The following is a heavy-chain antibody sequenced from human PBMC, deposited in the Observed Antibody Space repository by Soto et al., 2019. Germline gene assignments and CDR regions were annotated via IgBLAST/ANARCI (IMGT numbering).Heavy chain of an antibody. Sequence: EVQLVESGGGLVQPGGSLRLSCAASGFTFSSYEMNWVRQAPGKGLEWVSYISSSGSTIYYADSVKGRFTISRDNAKNSLNLQMNSLRAEDTAVYYCARDSRYYDSSDYFDFWGQGTLVTVSS. V-gene: IGHV3-48*03. J-gene: IGHJ4*02. CDR3: ARDSRYYDSSDYFDF. CDR2: ISSSGSTI. D-gene: IGHD3-22*01. CDR1: GFTFSSYE.